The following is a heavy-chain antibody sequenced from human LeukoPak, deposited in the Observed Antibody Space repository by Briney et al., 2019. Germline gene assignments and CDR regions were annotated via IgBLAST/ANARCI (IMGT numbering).Heavy chain of an antibody. V-gene: IGHV3-30-3*01. CDR2: ISYDGSNK. CDR3: AKGGERSSTSMDY. Sequence: GGSLRLSCAASGSTFSSYAMHWVRQAPGKGLEWVAVISYDGSNKYYADSVKGRFTISRDNAKNSLYLQMQSLRAEDTAVYYCAKGGERSSTSMDYWGQGTLVTVSS. J-gene: IGHJ4*02. CDR1: GSTFSSYA. D-gene: IGHD6-13*01.